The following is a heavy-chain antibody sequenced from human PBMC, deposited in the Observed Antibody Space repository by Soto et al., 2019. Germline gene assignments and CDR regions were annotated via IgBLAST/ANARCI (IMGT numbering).Heavy chain of an antibody. CDR3: SRIAVAGSITGFDY. D-gene: IGHD6-19*01. J-gene: IGHJ4*02. CDR1: GGSISNSSYL. CDR2: VSYSGST. V-gene: IGHV4-39*01. Sequence: QLQLQESGPRLVKPSETLSLTCTVSGGSISNSSYLWGWIRQPPGKGLQWIGSVSYSGSTYYNPSRRRRVTISVDTSKIQSSLRLSSVTAADTAVYYCSRIAVAGSITGFDYWGQGALVSVSS.